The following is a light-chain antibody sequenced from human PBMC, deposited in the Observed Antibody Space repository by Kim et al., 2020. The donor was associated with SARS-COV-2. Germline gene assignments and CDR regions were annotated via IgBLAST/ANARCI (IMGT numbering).Light chain of an antibody. Sequence: QPVLTQPPRCLRSPGRRSPCPVLEAVPTSEVMMSSGSSSSRERLPKLVMYYDDQLAAGVSDRFSGFKSGTSAFLAISGLQSDDEAHYYCAAWDDSLHAWVFGGGTQLTVL. CDR3: AAWDDSLHAWV. V-gene: IGLV1-36*01. J-gene: IGLJ3*02. CDR2: YDD. CDR1: VPTSEVM.